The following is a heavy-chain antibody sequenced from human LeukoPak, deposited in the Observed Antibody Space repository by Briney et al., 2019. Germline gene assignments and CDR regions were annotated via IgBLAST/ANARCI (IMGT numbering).Heavy chain of an antibody. J-gene: IGHJ1*01. CDR3: ARGDDILTGYSGFQH. D-gene: IGHD3-9*01. V-gene: IGHV4-4*02. Sequence: PSETLSLTCAVSGGSISSSNWWSWVRQPPGKGLEWIGEIYHSGSTNYNPSLKSRVTISVDKSKNQFSLKLSSVTAADTAVYYCARGDDILTGYSGFQHWGQGTLVTVSS. CDR2: IYHSGST. CDR1: GGSISSSNW.